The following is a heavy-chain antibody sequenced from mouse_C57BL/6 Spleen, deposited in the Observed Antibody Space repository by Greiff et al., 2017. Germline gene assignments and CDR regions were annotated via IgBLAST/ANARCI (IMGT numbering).Heavy chain of an antibody. J-gene: IGHJ2*01. CDR2: ISYDGSN. CDR3: AREGDYGSRDY. CDR1: GYSITSGYY. Sequence: DVQLQESGPGLVKPSQSLSLTCSVTGYSITSGYYWNWIRQFPGNKLEWMGYISYDGSNNYNPSLKNRISITRDTSKNQFFLKLNSVTTEDTATYYCAREGDYGSRDYWGQGTTLTVSS. D-gene: IGHD1-1*01. V-gene: IGHV3-6*01.